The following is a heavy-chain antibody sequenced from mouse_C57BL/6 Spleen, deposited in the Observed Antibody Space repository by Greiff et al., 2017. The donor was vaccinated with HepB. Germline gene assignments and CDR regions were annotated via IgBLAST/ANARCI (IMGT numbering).Heavy chain of an antibody. CDR1: GYAFSSSW. D-gene: IGHD1-1*01. CDR2: IYPGDGDT. Sequence: QVQLQQSGPELVKPGASVKISCKASGYAFSSSWMNWVKQRPGKGLEWIGRIYPGDGDTNYNGKFKGKATLTADKSSSTAYMQLSSLTSEDSAVYVCARDYYGSSYLFAYWGQGTLVTVSA. J-gene: IGHJ3*01. V-gene: IGHV1-82*01. CDR3: ARDYYGSSYLFAY.